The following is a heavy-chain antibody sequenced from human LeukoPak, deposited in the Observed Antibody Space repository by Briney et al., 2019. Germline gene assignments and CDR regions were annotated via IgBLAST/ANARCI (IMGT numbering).Heavy chain of an antibody. CDR3: ARDGGRYDFWSGYPRPEYYYYGMDV. J-gene: IGHJ6*02. CDR1: GGSFSGYY. CDR2: ISHSGST. V-gene: IGHV4-34*01. Sequence: SETLSLTCAVYGGSFSGYYWRWIRQPPGKGLEWIGEISHSGSTNYNPSLKSRVTISVDTSKNQFSLKLSSVTAADTAVYYCARDGGRYDFWSGYPRPEYYYYGMDVWGQGTTVTVSS. D-gene: IGHD3-3*01.